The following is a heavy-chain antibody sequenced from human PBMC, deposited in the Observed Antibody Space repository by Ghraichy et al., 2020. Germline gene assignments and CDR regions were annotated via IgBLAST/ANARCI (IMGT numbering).Heavy chain of an antibody. J-gene: IGHJ1*01. V-gene: IGHV3-33*01. CDR1: GFTFSSYD. CDR2: IWYDGSNK. D-gene: IGHD3-10*01. Sequence: GGSLRLSCAASGFTFSSYDMHWVRQAPGKGLEWVSVIWYDGSNKYYADSVKGRFTISRDNSKNTLYLQMNSLRAEDTAVYYCARGHLLGYFQHWGQGTLVTVSS. CDR3: ARGHLLGYFQH.